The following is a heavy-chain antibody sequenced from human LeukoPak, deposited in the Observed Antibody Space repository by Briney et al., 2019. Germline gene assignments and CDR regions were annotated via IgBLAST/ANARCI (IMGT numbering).Heavy chain of an antibody. CDR2: ISSSSSYI. CDR3: ARDLGWYYFDY. D-gene: IGHD6-19*01. V-gene: IGHV3-21*01. CDR1: GFTFSSYT. J-gene: IGHJ4*02. Sequence: GGSLRLSCAASGFTFSSYTINWVRQAPGKGLEWVSSISSSSSYIYYADSVKGRFTISRDNAKNTLYLQMNSLRAEDTAVYYCARDLGWYYFDYWGQGTLVTVSS.